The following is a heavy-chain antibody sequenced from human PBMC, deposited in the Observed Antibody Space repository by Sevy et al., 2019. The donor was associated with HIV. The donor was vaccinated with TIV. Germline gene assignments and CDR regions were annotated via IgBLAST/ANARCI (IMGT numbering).Heavy chain of an antibody. D-gene: IGHD2-15*01. CDR2: IYPDDSDT. CDR3: ARRYCSGGYCRIDY. V-gene: IGHV5-51*01. Sequence: GESLKISCKGSGYSFSNSWIGWVRQMPGKGLEWMGIIYPDDSDTMYSPSFQGQVTFSADESISTAYLQWSRLKASDTAMYYCARRYCSGGYCRIDYWGQGTLVTVSS. CDR1: GYSFSNSW. J-gene: IGHJ4*02.